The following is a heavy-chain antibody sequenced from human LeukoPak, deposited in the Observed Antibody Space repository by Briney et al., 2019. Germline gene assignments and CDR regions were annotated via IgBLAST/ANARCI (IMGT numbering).Heavy chain of an antibody. J-gene: IGHJ6*03. CDR1: GYSFTSYW. V-gene: IGHV5-51*01. D-gene: IGHD6-13*01. CDR2: IYPGDSDT. CDR3: ARRVGSSSWYGVYYYMDV. Sequence: GESLKISCKGSGYSFTSYWIGWVRQMPGKGLECMGIIYPGDSDTRYSPSFQGQVTISADKSISTAYLQWSSLKASDTAMYYCARRVGSSSWYGVYYYMDVWGKGTTVTVSS.